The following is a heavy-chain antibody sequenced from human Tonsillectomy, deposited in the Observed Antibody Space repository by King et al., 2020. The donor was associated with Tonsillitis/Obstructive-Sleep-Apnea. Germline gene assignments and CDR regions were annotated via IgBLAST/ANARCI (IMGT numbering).Heavy chain of an antibody. V-gene: IGHV3-48*03. D-gene: IGHD2-15*01. J-gene: IGHJ6*02. CDR1: GFTFSSYE. CDR3: AGWGELHYYYGMDV. Sequence: VQLVESGGGLVQPGGSLRLSCAASGFTFSSYEMNWVRQAPGKGLEWVSYISSSGSTIYYADSVKGRFTISRDNAKNSLYLQMNSLRAEDTAVYYCAGWGELHYYYGMDVWGQGTTVTVSS. CDR2: ISSSGSTI.